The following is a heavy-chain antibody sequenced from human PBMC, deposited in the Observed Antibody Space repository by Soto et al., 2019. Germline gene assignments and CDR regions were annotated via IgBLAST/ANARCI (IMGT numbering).Heavy chain of an antibody. J-gene: IGHJ3*02. D-gene: IGHD1-1*01. CDR3: ARGTRFDAFDI. Sequence: ASVKVSCKASGYIFTTYGIGWVRQAPGQGLEWMGWISADKGNTDYAQKFQDRVTMTTDISTNTAYMELRGLRSDDTAVYYCARGTRFDAFDIWGQGTMVTVSS. V-gene: IGHV1-18*01. CDR2: ISADKGNT. CDR1: GYIFTTYG.